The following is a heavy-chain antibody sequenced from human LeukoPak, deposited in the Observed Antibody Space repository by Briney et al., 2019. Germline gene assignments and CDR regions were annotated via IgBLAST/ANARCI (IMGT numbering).Heavy chain of an antibody. CDR3: ARDSPEGNNWGSEPTFDY. Sequence: GGSLRLSCTASGFTLSRYWMSWVRQAPGKGLEWVAHKKGDGSKRYYGDCVKGRLTISRDNAENSLYLQMNSLRAEDTAVYYCARDSPEGNNWGSEPTFDYWGQGTLVTVSS. J-gene: IGHJ4*02. D-gene: IGHD1-1*01. V-gene: IGHV3-7*04. CDR2: KKGDGSKR. CDR1: GFTLSRYW.